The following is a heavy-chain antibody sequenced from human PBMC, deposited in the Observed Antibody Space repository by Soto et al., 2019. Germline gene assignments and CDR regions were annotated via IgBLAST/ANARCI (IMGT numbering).Heavy chain of an antibody. Sequence: QVQLVQSGAEVKMPGASVKLSCKASGYTFTSYSIHWLRQAPGHRLEWLGWINSGNGIANYSQRFQDRLTIVRDTSANTASMELDSLRAEDTAVYYCARAVLMTHRFDPWGQGALVTVSS. V-gene: IGHV1-3*01. D-gene: IGHD3-9*01. CDR3: ARAVLMTHRFDP. J-gene: IGHJ5*02. CDR2: INSGNGIA. CDR1: GYTFTSYS.